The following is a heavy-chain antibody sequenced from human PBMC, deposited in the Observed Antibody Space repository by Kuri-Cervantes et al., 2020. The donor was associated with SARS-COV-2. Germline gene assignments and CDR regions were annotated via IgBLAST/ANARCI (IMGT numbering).Heavy chain of an antibody. J-gene: IGHJ6*02. D-gene: IGHD3-9*01. CDR1: GYTFTGYY. V-gene: IGHV1-69*13. CDR3: ARGGLYDILTGYSEPPYYYYGMDV. Sequence: SVKVSCKASGYTFTGYYMHWVRQAPGQGLEWMGGIIPIFGTANYAQKFQGRVTITADESTSTAYMELSSLRSEDTAVYYCARGGLYDILTGYSEPPYYYYGMDVWGQGTTVTVSS. CDR2: IIPIFGTA.